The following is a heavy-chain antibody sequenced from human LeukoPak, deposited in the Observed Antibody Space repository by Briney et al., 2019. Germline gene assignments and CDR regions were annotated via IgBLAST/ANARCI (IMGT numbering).Heavy chain of an antibody. CDR1: EFTFSHHW. CDR3: ASLDSIWDAFDI. J-gene: IGHJ3*02. D-gene: IGHD4-11*01. CDR2: IKQDGSEK. Sequence: GGSLRLSCAASEFTFSHHWMTWVRQAPGKGLEWVANIKQDGSEKYYVDSVKGRFTISRDNAKNPLYLQMNSLRAEDTAVYYCASLDSIWDAFDIWGQGTMVTVSS. V-gene: IGHV3-7*01.